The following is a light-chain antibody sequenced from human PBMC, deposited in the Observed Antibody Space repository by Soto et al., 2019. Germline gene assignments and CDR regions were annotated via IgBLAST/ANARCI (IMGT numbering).Light chain of an antibody. CDR2: DTS. CDR1: QRVSSV. J-gene: IGKJ2*01. CDR3: QQRGYT. Sequence: EIVLTQSPATLALSPGERATLSCMSSQRVSSVLSWYQQKPGQAPRLLIYDTSSRATGIPARFSGSWSGTDFTLTISSLEPDDFAVYYCQQRGYTFGQGTQLEIK. V-gene: IGKV3-11*01.